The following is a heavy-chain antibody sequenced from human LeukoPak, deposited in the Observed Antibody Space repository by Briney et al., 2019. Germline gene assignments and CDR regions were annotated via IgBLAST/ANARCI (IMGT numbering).Heavy chain of an antibody. D-gene: IGHD4-11*01. CDR3: AKDAQRGFDYSNSLEY. J-gene: IGHJ4*02. CDR2: IWHDGSSK. CDR1: GFTFSSYG. V-gene: IGHV3-33*06. Sequence: GGSLRLSCAASGFTFSSYGMHWVRQAPGKGLEWVAVIWHDGSSKYYAGSVKGRFTISRDNSENTVYLQMNSLRAEDTAVYYCAKDAQRGFDYSNSLEYWGQGDLVTVSS.